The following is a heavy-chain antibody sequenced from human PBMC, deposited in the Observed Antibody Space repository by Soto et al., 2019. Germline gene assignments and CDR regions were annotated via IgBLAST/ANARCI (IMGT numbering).Heavy chain of an antibody. D-gene: IGHD3-3*01. CDR1: GATFTSYD. J-gene: IGHJ4*02. CDR2: MDPNSGNT. Sequence: ASVKVSFKASGATFTSYDINWLRQATGQGLEWLGWMDPNSGNTGYAQKFQDRVTMSRNISRSTAYMELSSQRTEDTAVYYCARERRLPYHDVWSGYYPPRYFDYWGQGTLVTVSS. V-gene: IGHV1-8*01. CDR3: ARERRLPYHDVWSGYYPPRYFDY.